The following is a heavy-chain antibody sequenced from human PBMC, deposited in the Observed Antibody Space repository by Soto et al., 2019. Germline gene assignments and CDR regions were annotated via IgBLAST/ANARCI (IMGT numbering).Heavy chain of an antibody. D-gene: IGHD3-9*01. CDR1: GGSISSGRFY. CDR3: ARTTFYDIFTAYYSLFDY. Sequence: QVQLQESGPGLVKPSQTLTLTCTVSGGSISSGRFYWSWIRQHPGKGLEWIGHISDSGSSYYNPSLGSRVXXXVXXSENQFSLRLSAVTAADTAVYFCARTTFYDIFTAYYSLFDYWGQGTKVTVSS. CDR2: ISDSGSS. V-gene: IGHV4-31*03. J-gene: IGHJ4*02.